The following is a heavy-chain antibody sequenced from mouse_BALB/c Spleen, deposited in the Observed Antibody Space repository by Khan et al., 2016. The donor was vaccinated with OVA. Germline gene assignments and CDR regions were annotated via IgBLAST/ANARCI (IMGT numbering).Heavy chain of an antibody. Sequence: QVQLQQPGAELVKPGASVRLSCKASGYTFTSYYLYWVKQRPGQGLEWIGDINPSSGGTNFNEKFKSKATLTFDKSSSTAYIQLNSLTSEDSAVYDCTRSGDGSFAYWGQGTLVTVSA. V-gene: IGHV1S81*02. D-gene: IGHD2-3*01. CDR2: INPSSGGT. CDR1: GYTFTSYY. J-gene: IGHJ3*01. CDR3: TRSGDGSFAY.